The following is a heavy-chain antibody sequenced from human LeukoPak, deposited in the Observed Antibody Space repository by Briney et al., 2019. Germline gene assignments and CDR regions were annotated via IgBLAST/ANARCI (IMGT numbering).Heavy chain of an antibody. CDR3: ARGDGDYGHFDL. CDR1: GGTFSSYA. CDR2: IIPILGIA. J-gene: IGHJ2*01. V-gene: IGHV1-69*04. Sequence: SVKVSCKASGGTFSSYAISWVRQAPGQGLEWMGRIIPILGIANYAQKFQGRVTITADKSTSTAYMELSSLRSEGTAVYYCARGDGDYGHFDLWGRGTLVTVSS. D-gene: IGHD4-17*01.